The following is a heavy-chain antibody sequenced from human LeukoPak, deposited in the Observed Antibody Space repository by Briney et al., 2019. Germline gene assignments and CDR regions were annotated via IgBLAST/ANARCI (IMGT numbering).Heavy chain of an antibody. V-gene: IGHV3-7*01. CDR1: GFTFSSYW. J-gene: IGHJ4*02. Sequence: GGSLRLSCAASGFTFSSYWMSWVRQAPGKGLEWVANIKQDGSEKYYVDSVKGRFTISRDNAKNSLYLQMNSLRAEDTAVYYCARSIAAAEKGGPGDYWGQGTLVTVSS. CDR3: ARSIAAAEKGGPGDY. CDR2: IKQDGSEK. D-gene: IGHD6-13*01.